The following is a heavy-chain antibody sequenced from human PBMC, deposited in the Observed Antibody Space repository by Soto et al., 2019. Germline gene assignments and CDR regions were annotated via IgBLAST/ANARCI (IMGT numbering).Heavy chain of an antibody. D-gene: IGHD2-2*01. CDR1: GFTFSNSW. V-gene: IGHV3-74*01. J-gene: IGHJ4*02. Sequence: PGGSLRLSCAASGFTFSNSWMHWVRQVSGKGLEWVSRINADGTSTSYADSVKGRFTISRDNATNTLYLHVNSLRAEDTAVYYCVKVLARGVGVPRFYFDSWGQGALVTVSS. CDR2: INADGTST. CDR3: VKVLARGVGVPRFYFDS.